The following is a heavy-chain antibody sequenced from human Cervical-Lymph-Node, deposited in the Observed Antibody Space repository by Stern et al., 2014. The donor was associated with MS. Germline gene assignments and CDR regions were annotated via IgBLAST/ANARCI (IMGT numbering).Heavy chain of an antibody. Sequence: VQLVQSGSELKKPGASVKVSCKASGYTFTSYAMNWVRQAPGQGLEGMGWIHTHTGNPTYAQGFTGRFVFSLDPSVSTAYLQISSLKAEDTAVYYCARPQQLAETHYYYGMDVWGQGTTVTVSS. D-gene: IGHD6-13*01. J-gene: IGHJ6*02. CDR3: ARPQQLAETHYYYGMDV. V-gene: IGHV7-4-1*02. CDR2: IHTHTGNP. CDR1: GYTFTSYA.